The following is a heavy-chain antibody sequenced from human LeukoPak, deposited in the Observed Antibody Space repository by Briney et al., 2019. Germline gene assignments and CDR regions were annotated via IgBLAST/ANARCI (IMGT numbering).Heavy chain of an antibody. CDR1: GGSICSGDYY. V-gene: IGHV4-30-4*01. CDR2: MYYSGST. D-gene: IGHD3-22*01. J-gene: IGHJ5*02. Sequence: PSETLSLTCTVSGGSICSGDYYWSWIRQPPGKGLEWIAYMYYSGSTYYNPSLKSRVTMSADTSKNQLSLKLSSVTAADTAVYYCARPYYYDSRIDPWGQGILVTVSS. CDR3: ARPYYYDSRIDP.